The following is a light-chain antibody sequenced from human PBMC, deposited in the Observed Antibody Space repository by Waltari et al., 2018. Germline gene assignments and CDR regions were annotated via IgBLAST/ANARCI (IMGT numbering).Light chain of an antibody. CDR1: QSVLYNSNNKNH. CDR2: WAS. CDR3: QQHYSSPPT. J-gene: IGKJ1*01. V-gene: IGKV4-1*01. Sequence: DIVMTQSPDSLAVSLGARATINCKSSQSVLYNSNNKNHLAWYQQQPGQPPKLLIYWASTRESGVPDRFSGSGSGTDFTLTITSLQAEDVAVYYCQQHYSSPPTFGQGTKVEIK.